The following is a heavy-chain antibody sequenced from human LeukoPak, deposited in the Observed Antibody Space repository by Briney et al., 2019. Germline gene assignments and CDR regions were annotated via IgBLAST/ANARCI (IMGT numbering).Heavy chain of an antibody. V-gene: IGHV4-4*07. CDR2: IYYTGST. J-gene: IGHJ1*01. D-gene: IGHD2-15*01. CDR1: DGSISYNY. Sequence: SETLSLTCIVSDGSISYNYWSWIRQSAGKGLELIGRIYYTGSTNYNPSLRSRVTISVDTSKNQLSLRLTSVTAADTAVYYCARDRLDCSGGTCFPGFFQDWGQGTLVTVSS. CDR3: ARDRLDCSGGTCFPGFFQD.